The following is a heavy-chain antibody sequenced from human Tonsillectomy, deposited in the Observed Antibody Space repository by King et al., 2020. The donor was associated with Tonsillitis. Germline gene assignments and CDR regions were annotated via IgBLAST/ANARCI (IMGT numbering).Heavy chain of an antibody. V-gene: IGHV4-59*01. D-gene: IGHD1-26*01. Sequence: QLQESGPGLVKPSETLSLTCTVSGGSISSYYWSWIRPPPGEGLEWIGYIYYGGSTNYNPSLKSRVTLSVDTSKNQFSLSLSSVTAADTAVYYCARDLYSGSFDYWGQGTLVTVSS. CDR2: IYYGGST. J-gene: IGHJ4*02. CDR1: GGSISSYY. CDR3: ARDLYSGSFDY.